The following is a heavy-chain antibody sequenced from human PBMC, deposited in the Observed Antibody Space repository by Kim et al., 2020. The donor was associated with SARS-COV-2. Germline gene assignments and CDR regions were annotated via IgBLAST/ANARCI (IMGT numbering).Heavy chain of an antibody. CDR2: IRGSGGRT. CDR3: AKVSSGSSGWFEYFQN. Sequence: GGSLRLSCAASGFTFNNYAMSWVRQAPGKGLEWVSGIRGSGGRTSYADSMKGRFTISRDNSRNTLYLQMDSLRAEDTAVYYCAKVSSGSSGWFEYFQNWGQGTLVTVSS. J-gene: IGHJ1*01. V-gene: IGHV3-23*01. CDR1: GFTFNNYA. D-gene: IGHD6-19*01.